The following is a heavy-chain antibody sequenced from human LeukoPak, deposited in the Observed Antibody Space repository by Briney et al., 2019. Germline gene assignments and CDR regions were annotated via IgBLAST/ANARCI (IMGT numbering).Heavy chain of an antibody. CDR2: ITTSGGST. D-gene: IGHD1-1*01. Sequence: PGGSLRLSCAASGFTFSIYDMSWVRQAPGKGLEWVSSITTSGGSTFYADSVMGRFTISRDNSRNTLYLQMNSLSAEDTAVYYCAKRGNPTVGHHYLDVWGKGTRVSVSS. CDR1: GFTFSIYD. V-gene: IGHV3-23*01. CDR3: AKRGNPTVGHHYLDV. J-gene: IGHJ6*03.